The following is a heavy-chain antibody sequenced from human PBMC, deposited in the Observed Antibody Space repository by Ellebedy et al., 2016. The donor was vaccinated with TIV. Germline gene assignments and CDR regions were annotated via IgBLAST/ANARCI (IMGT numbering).Heavy chain of an antibody. CDR1: GFTFSSYW. CDR2: IKQDDSEI. CDR3: VRAMDV. Sequence: GGSLRLXXAASGFTFSSYWMTWVRQAPGKGLQWVANIKQDDSEIYYVDSVKGRFTISRDNAKNSLYLQMNSLRAEDTAVYYCVRAMDVWGKGTTVTVSS. J-gene: IGHJ6*04. V-gene: IGHV3-7*01.